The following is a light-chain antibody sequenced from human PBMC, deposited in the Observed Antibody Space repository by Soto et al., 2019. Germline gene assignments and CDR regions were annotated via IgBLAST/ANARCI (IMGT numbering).Light chain of an antibody. CDR3: QQHNNWPPLT. V-gene: IGKV3-15*01. CDR1: QSFSSN. CDR2: GVS. Sequence: ERIMTQSPATLSVSPGESATLSCRASQSFSSNLAWYQQKPGQAPRLLIYGVSTRATGIPARFSGSGSETKFTLTISSLQSEDFAVYYCQQHNNWPPLTFGGGTKVDI. J-gene: IGKJ4*01.